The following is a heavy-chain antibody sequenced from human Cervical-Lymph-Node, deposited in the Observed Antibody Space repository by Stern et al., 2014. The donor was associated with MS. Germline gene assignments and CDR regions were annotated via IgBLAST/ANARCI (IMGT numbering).Heavy chain of an antibody. V-gene: IGHV3-9*01. J-gene: IGHJ4*02. Sequence: EVQLVESGGGLVQPGRSLRLSCAASGFTFDDYAMHWVRQAPGKGLEWVSGISWNSGNIGYADSVKGRFTISRDIAKNSLYLQMNSLRAEDTALYYCAKDINLRGTYYFDYWGQGTLVTVSS. D-gene: IGHD2-15*01. CDR1: GFTFDDYA. CDR2: ISWNSGNI. CDR3: AKDINLRGTYYFDY.